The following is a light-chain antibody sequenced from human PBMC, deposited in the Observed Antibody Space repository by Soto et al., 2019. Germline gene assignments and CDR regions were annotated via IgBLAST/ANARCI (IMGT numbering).Light chain of an antibody. CDR3: QQYGSSLRT. Sequence: EIVLTQSPGTLSLSPGERATLSCRASQSVTSSYLAWYQLKPGQAPRLLIYGASSRATGIPDRFSGSGSGTDFSLTISSLEHGDLAVYYCQQYGSSLRTFGQRTKGDIK. J-gene: IGKJ1*01. CDR2: GAS. CDR1: QSVTSSY. V-gene: IGKV3-20*01.